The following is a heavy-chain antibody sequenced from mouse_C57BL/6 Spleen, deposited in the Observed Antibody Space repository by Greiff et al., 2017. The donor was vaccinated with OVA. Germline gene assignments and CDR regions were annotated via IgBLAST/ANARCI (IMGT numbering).Heavy chain of an antibody. Sequence: VQLQQPGAELVMPGASVKLSCKASGYTFTSYWMHWVKQRPGQGLEWIGEIDPSDSYTNYNQKFKGKSTLTVDKSSSTAYMQLRSLTSEDSAVCYCAKPSGGYYAMDYWGQGTSVTVSS. D-gene: IGHD1-1*02. CDR2: IDPSDSYT. CDR1: GYTFTSYW. CDR3: AKPSGGYYAMDY. V-gene: IGHV1-69*01. J-gene: IGHJ4*01.